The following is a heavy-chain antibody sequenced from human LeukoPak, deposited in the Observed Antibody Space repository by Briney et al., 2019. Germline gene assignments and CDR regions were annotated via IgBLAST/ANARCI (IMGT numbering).Heavy chain of an antibody. D-gene: IGHD2-15*01. CDR2: LYHSGTT. CDR1: GYSIAHGFF. V-gene: IGHV4-38-2*02. Sequence: SETLSLTCTVAGYSIAHGFFWAWIRQPPGGGLEWIGRLYHSGTTYYNASLKSQISTSVDTSKNQFSLKLRLVTAADTAVYYCARVEVPRDINDWYFDLWGRGTLVTVSS. J-gene: IGHJ2*01. CDR3: ARVEVPRDINDWYFDL.